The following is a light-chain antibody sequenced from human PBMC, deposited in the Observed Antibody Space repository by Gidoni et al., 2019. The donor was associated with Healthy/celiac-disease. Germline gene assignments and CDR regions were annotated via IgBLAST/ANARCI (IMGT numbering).Light chain of an antibody. CDR1: QSISSW. J-gene: IGKJ2*01. CDR2: DAS. V-gene: IGKV1-5*01. CDR3: QQYNSYSYP. Sequence: DIQMTQSPSTLSASVGDRVTITCRASQSISSWLDWYQQKPGKASKLLIYDASRLESGVPSRFCGSGSGTEFTLTISSLQPDDFATYYCQQYNSYSYPFGQGTKLEIK.